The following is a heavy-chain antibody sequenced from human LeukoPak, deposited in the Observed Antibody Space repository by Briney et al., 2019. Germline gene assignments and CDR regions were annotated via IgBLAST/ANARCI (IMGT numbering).Heavy chain of an antibody. CDR2: LYYTGNT. CDR1: GGSISSYY. J-gene: IGHJ4*02. Sequence: SETLSLTSTVSGGSISSYYWSWIRQPPGKGLEWIGFLYYTGNTNYNPSLKSRVTISLHTSKNQFSLKLSSVTAADTAVYYCARSAVGGLYSFDYWGQGTLVTVSS. CDR3: ARSAVGGLYSFDY. V-gene: IGHV4-59*01. D-gene: IGHD6-19*01.